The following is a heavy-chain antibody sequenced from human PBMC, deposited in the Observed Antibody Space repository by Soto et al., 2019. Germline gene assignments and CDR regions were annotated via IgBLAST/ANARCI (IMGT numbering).Heavy chain of an antibody. CDR1: GGTFSSYA. CDR2: IIPIFGTA. J-gene: IGHJ6*02. V-gene: IGHV1-69*06. CDR3: ARTIDVHYEVNYYYYGMDV. Sequence: SVKVSCKASGGTFSSYAISWVRQAPGQGLEWMGGIIPIFGTANYAQKFQGRVTITADKSTSTAYMELSSLRSEDTAEYYCARTIDVHYEVNYYYYGMDVWGQGTTVTVSS. D-gene: IGHD4-17*01.